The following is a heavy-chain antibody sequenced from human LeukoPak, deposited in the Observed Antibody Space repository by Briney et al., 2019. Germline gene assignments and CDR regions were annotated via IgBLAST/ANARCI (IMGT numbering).Heavy chain of an antibody. Sequence: QPGGSLRLSCAASGFTVSSNYISWVRQAPGKGLEWVSVIYSGGSTYYADSVKGRFTISRDNSKNTLYLQMNSLRAEDTAVYYCARGDDYYDSSGYSAYWGQGTLVTVSS. CDR2: IYSGGST. CDR1: GFTVSSNY. D-gene: IGHD3-22*01. V-gene: IGHV3-53*01. J-gene: IGHJ4*02. CDR3: ARGDDYYDSSGYSAY.